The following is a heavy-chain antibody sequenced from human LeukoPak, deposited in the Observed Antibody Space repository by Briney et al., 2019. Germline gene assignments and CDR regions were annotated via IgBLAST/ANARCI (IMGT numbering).Heavy chain of an antibody. CDR2: IWYDGSNK. CDR1: GFTFSSYG. CDR3: ARAADSESSYRSSKY. D-gene: IGHD3-10*01. J-gene: IGHJ4*02. V-gene: IGHV3-33*03. Sequence: SGGSLRLSCAASGFTFSSYGMHWVRQAPGKGREWVAVIWYDGSNKYYADSVKGRFIISRDDSTGALYLQMHGLRLEDTAMYYCARAADSESSYRSSKYWGQGTLVSVSS.